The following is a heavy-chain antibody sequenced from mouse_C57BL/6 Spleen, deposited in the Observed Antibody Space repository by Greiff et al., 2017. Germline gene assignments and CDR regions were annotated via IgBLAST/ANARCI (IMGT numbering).Heavy chain of an antibody. CDR3: ARDRSSYNFDY. CDR1: GYSITSGYY. D-gene: IGHD1-1*01. J-gene: IGHJ2*01. Sequence: DVQLQESGPGLVKPSQSLSLTCSVTGYSITSGYYWNWIRQFPGNKLEWMGYISYDGSNNYNPSLKNRISITRDTSKNQFFLKLNSVTTEDTATYYCARDRSSYNFDYWGQGTTLTVSS. V-gene: IGHV3-6*01. CDR2: ISYDGSN.